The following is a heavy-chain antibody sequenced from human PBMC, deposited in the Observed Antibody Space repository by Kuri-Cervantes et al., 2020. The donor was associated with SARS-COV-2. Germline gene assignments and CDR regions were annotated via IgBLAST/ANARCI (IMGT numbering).Heavy chain of an antibody. CDR2: MNPNSGNT. V-gene: IGHV1-8*03. J-gene: IGHJ6*03. Sequence: ASVKVSCKASGYTFTSYDINWVRQATGQGLEWMGWMNPNSGNTGYAQKFQGRVTITRNTSISTAYMELSSLRSDDTAVYYCARVVVVPAAISNPGGMDVWGKGTTVTVSS. CDR3: ARVVVVPAAISNPGGMDV. CDR1: GYTFTSYD. D-gene: IGHD2-2*02.